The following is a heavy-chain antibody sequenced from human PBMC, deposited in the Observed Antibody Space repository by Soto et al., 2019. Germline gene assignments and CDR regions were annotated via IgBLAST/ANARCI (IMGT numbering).Heavy chain of an antibody. V-gene: IGHV4-39*01. J-gene: IGHJ6*02. D-gene: IGHD6-13*01. CDR2: IYYSGST. CDR1: GGSISSSSYY. CDR3: ATRIAAAVKTGYYYGMDV. Sequence: PSETLSLTCTFSGGSISSSSYYWGWIRQPPGKGLEWIGSIYYSGSTYYNPSLKSRVTISVDTSKNQFSLKLSSVTAADTAVYYCATRIAAAVKTGYYYGMDVWGQGTTVTVSS.